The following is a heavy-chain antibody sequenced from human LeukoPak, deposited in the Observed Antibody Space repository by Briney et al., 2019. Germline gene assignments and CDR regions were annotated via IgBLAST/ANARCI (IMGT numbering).Heavy chain of an antibody. CDR2: IWYDGSNK. D-gene: IGHD3-22*01. CDR1: GFTFSSNG. J-gene: IGHJ6*02. V-gene: IGHV3-30*02. Sequence: GGSLRLSCAASGFTFSSNGMHWVRQAPGKGLEWVAVIWYDGSNKYYADSVKGRFTISRDNSKNTLYLQMNSLRAEDTAVYYCAKESAGDYYDSSAPFGMDVWGQGTTVTVSS. CDR3: AKESAGDYYDSSAPFGMDV.